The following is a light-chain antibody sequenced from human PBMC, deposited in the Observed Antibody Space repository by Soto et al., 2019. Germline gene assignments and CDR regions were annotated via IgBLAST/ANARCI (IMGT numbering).Light chain of an antibody. J-gene: IGLJ1*01. V-gene: IGLV2-14*01. CDR1: SSDVVGYNY. Sequence: QSVLAQPASVSESPGQSITISCTGTSSDVVGYNYVSWYQQHPGKVPKLIIYDVGNRPSGVSNRFSGSKSGNTASLTISGLQAEDEADYYCSSYTATSTSYVFGTGTKVTVL. CDR3: SSYTATSTSYV. CDR2: DVG.